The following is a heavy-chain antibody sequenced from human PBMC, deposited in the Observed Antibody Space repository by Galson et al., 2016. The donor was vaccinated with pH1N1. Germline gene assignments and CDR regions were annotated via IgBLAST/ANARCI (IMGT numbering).Heavy chain of an antibody. CDR1: GASISNADHY. J-gene: IGHJ3*02. CDR3: ARDRYCGGDCYPGAFDI. Sequence: LSLTCTVSGASISNADHYWSWIRQHPGKGLEWIGYIYYSGITYYNPSLKSRVTISLDTSKNQFSLKLSSVTAADTAVYYCARDRYCGGDCYPGAFDIWGQGTMVTVSS. CDR2: IYYSGIT. V-gene: IGHV4-31*03. D-gene: IGHD2-21*02.